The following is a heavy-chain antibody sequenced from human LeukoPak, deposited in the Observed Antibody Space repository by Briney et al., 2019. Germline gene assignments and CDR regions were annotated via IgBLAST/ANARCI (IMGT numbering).Heavy chain of an antibody. Sequence: GGSLRLSCAASGFTFSSYGMHWVRQAPGKGLEWVAFIRYDGSNKYYADSVKGRFTISRDNSKNTLYPQMNSLRAEDTAVYYCAKDSALSGSYYEYFDYWGQGTLVTVSS. V-gene: IGHV3-30*02. CDR3: AKDSALSGSYYEYFDY. CDR2: IRYDGSNK. D-gene: IGHD1-26*01. J-gene: IGHJ4*02. CDR1: GFTFSSYG.